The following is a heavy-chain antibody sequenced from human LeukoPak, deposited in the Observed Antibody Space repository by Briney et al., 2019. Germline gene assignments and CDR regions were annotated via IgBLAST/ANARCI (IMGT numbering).Heavy chain of an antibody. CDR2: ISSSSSYI. CDR3: ARDQGIVAAEVRGAFDS. Sequence: GGSLRLSCAASGFNFSTYSMNWVRQAPGKGLEWVSCISSSSSYIYYGDSVKGRFTISRDNAKNSLYLQMNSLRAEDTAVYYCARDQGIVAAEVRGAFDSWGQGTMVTVSS. V-gene: IGHV3-21*01. J-gene: IGHJ3*02. D-gene: IGHD6-13*01. CDR1: GFNFSTYS.